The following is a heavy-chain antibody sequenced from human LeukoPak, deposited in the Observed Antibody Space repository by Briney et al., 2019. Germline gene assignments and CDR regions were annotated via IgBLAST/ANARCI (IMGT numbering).Heavy chain of an antibody. CDR1: GFTFSSYA. CDR2: ISGSGGST. D-gene: IGHD2-2*01. V-gene: IGHV3-23*01. CDR3: AEEGCSSTSCLGGPPSPGYGMDV. Sequence: PGGSLRLSCAASGFTFSSYAMSWVRQAPGKGLEWVSAISGSGGSTYYADSVKGRFTISRDNSKNTLYLQMNSLRAEDTAVYYCAEEGCSSTSCLGGPPSPGYGMDVWGQGTTVTVSS. J-gene: IGHJ6*02.